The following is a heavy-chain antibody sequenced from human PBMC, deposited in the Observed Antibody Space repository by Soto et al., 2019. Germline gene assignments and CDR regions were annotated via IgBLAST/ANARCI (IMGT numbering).Heavy chain of an antibody. D-gene: IGHD3-10*01. V-gene: IGHV3-49*03. CDR3: SAHRSSITLRRGVTIGDFYYDGMDV. CDR2: IRTNAYGGTT. Sequence: PGGSLRLSCTASESPLGADAMTGFRQLQGKGLEGEGFIRTNAYGGTTEYAASVKGRFTISRDDSKSIAYLHMSSLKTEDTAVFYCSAHRSSITLRRGVTIGDFYYDGMDVWGQGTTVTVSS. J-gene: IGHJ6*02. CDR1: ESPLGADA.